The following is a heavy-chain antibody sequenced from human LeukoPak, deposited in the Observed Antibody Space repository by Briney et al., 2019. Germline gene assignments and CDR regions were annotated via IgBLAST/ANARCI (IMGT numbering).Heavy chain of an antibody. CDR1: GYTFTSYG. Sequence: GASVKVSCKASGYTFTSYGISWVRQAPGQGLEWMAWINAYNGDTNYAQKVQGRVTMTTDTSTSTAYMELRSLRSDDTAVYYCARVYYYGSGSSGAFDYWGQGTLVTVSS. CDR3: ARVYYYGSGSSGAFDY. V-gene: IGHV1-18*01. J-gene: IGHJ4*02. D-gene: IGHD3-10*01. CDR2: INAYNGDT.